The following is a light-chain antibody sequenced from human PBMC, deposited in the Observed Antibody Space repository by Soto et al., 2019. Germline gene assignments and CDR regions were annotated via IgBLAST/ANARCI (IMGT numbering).Light chain of an antibody. J-gene: IGKJ4*01. Sequence: DIQMTQSPSSLSASVGDRVTITWRASQGISSFLAWYQQKPGKAPKLLIYAASSLQSGVPSRFSGSGFGTDFTLTITSLQPEDFATYYCQQVESYPSTFGGGTKVDIK. V-gene: IGKV1-9*01. CDR3: QQVESYPST. CDR2: AAS. CDR1: QGISSF.